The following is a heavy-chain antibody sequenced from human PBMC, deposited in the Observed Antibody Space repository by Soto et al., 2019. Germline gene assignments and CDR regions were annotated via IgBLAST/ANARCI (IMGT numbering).Heavy chain of an antibody. Sequence: PGGSLRLSCAASGFTFSDYYMSWIRQAPGKGLEWVSYISSSGSTIYYADSVKGRFTISRDNAKNSLYPQMNSLRAEDTAVYYCARVFPAYDILTGYYDYWGQGTLVTVSS. V-gene: IGHV3-11*01. CDR2: ISSSGSTI. D-gene: IGHD3-9*01. CDR3: ARVFPAYDILTGYYDY. J-gene: IGHJ4*02. CDR1: GFTFSDYY.